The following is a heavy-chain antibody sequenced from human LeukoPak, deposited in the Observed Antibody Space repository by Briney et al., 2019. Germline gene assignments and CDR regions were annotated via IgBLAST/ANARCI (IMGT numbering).Heavy chain of an antibody. V-gene: IGHV1-2*02. D-gene: IGHD6-19*01. J-gene: IGHJ4*02. CDR1: GYTFTGYY. CDR2: INPNSGGT. CDR3: ARDLGSGWIIVDY. Sequence: ASVKVSCKASGYTFTGYYIHWVRQAPGQGREWMGWINPNSGGTNSAQKFQGRVTLTRDTSISTAYLELSSLRSDDTAVYYCARDLGSGWIIVDYWGQGTLVTVSS.